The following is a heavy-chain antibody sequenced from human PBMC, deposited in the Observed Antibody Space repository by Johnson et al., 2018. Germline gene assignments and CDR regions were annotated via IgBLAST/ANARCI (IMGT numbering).Heavy chain of an antibody. Sequence: VQLVQSGGGLVKPGGSLRLSCAASGFTFSSYSMNWVRQAPGKGLEWVSSISSSSSYIYYADSVKGRFTISRDNAKNSLYLPMNSLNAEDTAVYYCARSTDYYDRCADYYPHYYYYMDVWGKGTTVTVSS. V-gene: IGHV3-21*01. CDR1: GFTFSSYS. D-gene: IGHD3-22*01. CDR2: ISSSSSYI. J-gene: IGHJ6*03. CDR3: ARSTDYYDRCADYYPHYYYYMDV.